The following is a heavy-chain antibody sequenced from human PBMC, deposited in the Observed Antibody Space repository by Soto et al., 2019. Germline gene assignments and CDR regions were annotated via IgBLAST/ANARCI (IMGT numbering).Heavy chain of an antibody. CDR1: GFSLSTSGVG. CDR2: IYWNDDK. D-gene: IGHD3-3*01. CDR3: AHRVRFLEWFPGPFDP. V-gene: IGHV2-5*01. Sequence: SGPTLVNPTQTLTLTCTFSGFSLSTSGVGVGWIRQPPGKALEWLALIYWNDDKRYSPSLKSRLTITKDTSKNQVVLTMTNMDPVDTATYYCAHRVRFLEWFPGPFDPWGQGTLVTVSS. J-gene: IGHJ5*02.